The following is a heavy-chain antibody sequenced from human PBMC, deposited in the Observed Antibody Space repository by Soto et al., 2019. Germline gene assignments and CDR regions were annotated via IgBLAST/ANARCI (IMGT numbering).Heavy chain of an antibody. CDR2: INPSGGST. Sequence: QVQLVQSGAEVKKPGASVKVSCKASGYTFTSYYMHWVRQAPGQGLEWMGIINPSGGSTSYAQKFQGRVTMTRDTTTSTVYMELSSLRSEATAVYYCARDSGIAVAGPTYYFDYWGQGTLVTVSS. D-gene: IGHD6-19*01. CDR1: GYTFTSYY. V-gene: IGHV1-46*01. CDR3: ARDSGIAVAGPTYYFDY. J-gene: IGHJ4*02.